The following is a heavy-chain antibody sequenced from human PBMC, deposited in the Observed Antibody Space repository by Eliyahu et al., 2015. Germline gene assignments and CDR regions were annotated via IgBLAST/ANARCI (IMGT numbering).Heavy chain of an antibody. D-gene: IGHD2-2*01. CDR2: IYDSGRT. CDR1: GGSISTXX. V-gene: IGHV4-59*01. J-gene: IGHJ6*02. CDR3: ARARPLESGDTVIIPAATRMDV. Sequence: QVQLQESGPGLVKPSETLSLTCSVSGGSISTXXWTWIRQPPGKGLEWIGNIYDSGRTKYNASLMSRVTISVDTSKNQFSLKLRSVTAADTAVYFCARARPLESGDTVIIPAATRMDVWGQGTTVTVSS.